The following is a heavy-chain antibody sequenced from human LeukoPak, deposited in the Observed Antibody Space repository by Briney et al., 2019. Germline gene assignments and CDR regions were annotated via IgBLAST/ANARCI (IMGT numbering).Heavy chain of an antibody. V-gene: IGHV3-23*01. Sequence: GGSLRLSCAASGFTLSSYGMRWVRQAPAKGLEWVSTLSASGDSTYYVDSVKGRFTISRDNSKNTLYLQMDSLRAEDTAVYYCAKRECSDNNCYFVNWGQGTLVTVSS. D-gene: IGHD1-20*01. J-gene: IGHJ4*02. CDR1: GFTLSSYG. CDR2: LSASGDST. CDR3: AKRECSDNNCYFVN.